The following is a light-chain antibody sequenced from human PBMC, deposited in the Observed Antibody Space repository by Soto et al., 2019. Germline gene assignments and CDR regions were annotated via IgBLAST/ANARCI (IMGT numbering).Light chain of an antibody. Sequence: QSVLTQPPSVSGAPGQRVTISCTGSSSNIGAGYDVHWYQQLPGAAPKLLIYGNSNRPSGVPDRFSGFKSGTSASLAITGLQAEDEADYYCQSYDSSLVFGGGTQLTVL. CDR2: GNS. V-gene: IGLV1-40*01. J-gene: IGLJ2*01. CDR3: QSYDSSLV. CDR1: SSNIGAGYD.